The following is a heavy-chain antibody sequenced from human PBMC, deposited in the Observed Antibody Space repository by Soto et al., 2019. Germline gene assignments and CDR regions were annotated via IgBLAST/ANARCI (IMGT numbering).Heavy chain of an antibody. J-gene: IGHJ6*02. D-gene: IGHD1-1*01. Sequence: PSETLSLTCAVYGGSFRGYSWTWIRQPPWKGLEWIGENNHRGRSNYNPSLKSRVTISVDTSKNQFSLKLGSVTAADTAVYYCVRGGGLEPRSGNYGLEGWGQGTKGT. V-gene: IGHV4-34*01. CDR1: GGSFRGYS. CDR3: VRGGGLEPRSGNYGLEG. CDR2: NNHRGRS.